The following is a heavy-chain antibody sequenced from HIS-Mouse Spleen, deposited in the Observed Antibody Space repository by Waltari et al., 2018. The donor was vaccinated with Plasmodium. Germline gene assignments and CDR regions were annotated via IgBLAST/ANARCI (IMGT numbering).Heavy chain of an antibody. D-gene: IGHD6-13*01. CDR3: ARVLGYKAAAGTFVEYFQH. Sequence: QVQLVQSGAEVKKPGASVKVSCKASGYTFTGYYMHWVRQAPGQGLEWMGWINPNRSGTNYAQKFQGRVTMTRDTSISTAYMELSRLRSDDTAVYYCARVLGYKAAAGTFVEYFQHWGQGTLVTVSS. CDR1: GYTFTGYY. V-gene: IGHV1-2*02. J-gene: IGHJ1*01. CDR2: INPNRSGT.